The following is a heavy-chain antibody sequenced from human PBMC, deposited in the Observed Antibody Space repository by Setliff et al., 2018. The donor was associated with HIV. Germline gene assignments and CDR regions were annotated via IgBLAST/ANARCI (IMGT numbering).Heavy chain of an antibody. CDR2: IYYIHSGSGSS. D-gene: IGHD3-10*01. V-gene: IGHV4-61*05. Sequence: SETLSLTCTVSGGSISSNNYYWSWIRQSPGEGLEWIGCIYYIHSGSGSSYYNPSLKSRVTISVDTSENQFSLKLKSVTAADTAVYYCARWHPPYGFWEEDYWGQGTLVTVSS. J-gene: IGHJ4*02. CDR3: ARWHPPYGFWEEDY. CDR1: GGSISSNNYY.